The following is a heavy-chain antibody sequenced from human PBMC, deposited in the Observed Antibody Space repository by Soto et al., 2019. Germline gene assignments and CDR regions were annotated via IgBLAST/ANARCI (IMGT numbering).Heavy chain of an antibody. J-gene: IGHJ4*02. V-gene: IGHV3-23*01. CDR3: AKAQYSGYEFSLNFAS. CDR2: ISGSGGST. Sequence: EVQLLESGGGLVQPGGSLRLSCAASGFTFSSYAMTWVRQAPGKGLEWVSGISGSGGSTYYADSVKGRFTISRDNSKNTLYLQMSSLRAEDTAVYYCAKAQYSGYEFSLNFASWGQGTLVTVSS. CDR1: GFTFSSYA. D-gene: IGHD5-12*01.